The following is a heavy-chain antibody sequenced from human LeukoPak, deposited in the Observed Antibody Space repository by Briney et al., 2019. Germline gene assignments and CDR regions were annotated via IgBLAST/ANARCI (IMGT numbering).Heavy chain of an antibody. CDR1: GGSFSGYY. D-gene: IGHD2-21*01. Sequence: SETLSLTCAVYGGSFSGYYWSWIRQPPGKGLEWIGEINHSGSTNYNPSLKSRVTISVDTSKNQFSLKLSSVTAADTAVYCCAREEIPIDAFDIWGQGTMVTVSS. J-gene: IGHJ3*02. CDR2: INHSGST. V-gene: IGHV4-34*01. CDR3: AREEIPIDAFDI.